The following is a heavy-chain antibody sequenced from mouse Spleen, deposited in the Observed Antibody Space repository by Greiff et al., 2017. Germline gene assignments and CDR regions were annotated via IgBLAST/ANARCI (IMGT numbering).Heavy chain of an antibody. CDR3: AREWGGAMDY. V-gene: IGHV3-6*01. J-gene: IGHJ4*01. Sequence: EVKLQESGPGLVKPSQSLSLTCSVTGYSITSGYYWNWIRQFPGNKLEWMGYISYDGSNNYNPSLKNRISITRDTSKNQFFLKLNSVTTEDTATYYCAREWGGAMDYWGQGTSVTVSS. CDR1: GYSITSGYY. CDR2: ISYDGSN.